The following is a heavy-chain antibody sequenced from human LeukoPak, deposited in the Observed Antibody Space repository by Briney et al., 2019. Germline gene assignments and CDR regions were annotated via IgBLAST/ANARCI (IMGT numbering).Heavy chain of an antibody. V-gene: IGHV3-20*04. J-gene: IGHJ4*02. Sequence: GGSLRLSCAASGFTFGNYGMSWVRQAPGKGLEWVSGINWNGGSTGYADSVEGRFTISRDNAKNSQYLQMNSLRVEDTALYYCARAQTYGDSRLLLDYWGQGTLATVSS. D-gene: IGHD2-21*02. CDR3: ARAQTYGDSRLLLDY. CDR2: INWNGGST. CDR1: GFTFGNYG.